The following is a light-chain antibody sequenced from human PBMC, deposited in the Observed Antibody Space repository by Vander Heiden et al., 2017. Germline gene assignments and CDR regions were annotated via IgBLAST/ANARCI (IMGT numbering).Light chain of an antibody. Sequence: QSVLTQPPSASGTPGQRVTISCSGSSSNIGSNTVHWYQQLPGTAPKLLIYSNNRRPSGVPDRFSGSKSRTSASLAISGLQSEDEADYYCAAWDDSLNGPNWVFGGGTKLTVL. CDR2: SNN. V-gene: IGLV1-44*01. J-gene: IGLJ3*02. CDR1: SSNIGSNT. CDR3: AAWDDSLNGPNWV.